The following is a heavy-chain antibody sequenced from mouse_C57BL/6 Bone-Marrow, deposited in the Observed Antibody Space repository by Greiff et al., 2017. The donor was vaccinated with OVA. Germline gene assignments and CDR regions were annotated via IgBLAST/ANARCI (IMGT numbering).Heavy chain of an antibody. Sequence: EVQLQESGGGLVKPGGSLKLSCAASGFTFSSYAMSWVRQTPEKRLAWVATISDGGSYTYYPDNVKGRFTISRDNAKNNLYLQMSHLKSEDTAMYYCARRAALDYWGQGTTLTVSS. V-gene: IGHV5-4*01. J-gene: IGHJ2*01. CDR2: ISDGGSYT. CDR3: ARRAALDY. CDR1: GFTFSSYA. D-gene: IGHD6-1*01.